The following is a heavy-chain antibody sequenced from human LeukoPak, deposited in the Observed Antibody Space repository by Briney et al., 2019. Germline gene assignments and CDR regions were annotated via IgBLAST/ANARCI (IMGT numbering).Heavy chain of an antibody. CDR1: GGSISSSSYY. CDR2: IYYSGST. CDR3: ARHEDDYYDSSGYLES. D-gene: IGHD3-22*01. V-gene: IGHV4-39*01. J-gene: IGHJ4*02. Sequence: SETLSLTCIVSGGSISSSSYYWGWIRQPPGKGLEWIGSIYYSGSTYYNPSLKSRVTISVDTSKDQFSLKLSSVTAADTAVHYCARHEDDYYDSSGYLESWGQGTLVTVSS.